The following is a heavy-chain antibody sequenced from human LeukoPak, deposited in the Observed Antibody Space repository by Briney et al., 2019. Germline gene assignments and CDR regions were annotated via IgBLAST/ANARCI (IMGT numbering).Heavy chain of an antibody. Sequence: ASVKVSCKASGYTFTIYYIHWVRQAPGQGLEWMGIINPSGGSTSYAQKFQGRVTMTRDMSTSTVYMELSSLRSEDTAVYYCARDRADSNAFDIWGQGTMVTVSS. D-gene: IGHD3-22*01. V-gene: IGHV1-46*01. J-gene: IGHJ3*02. CDR2: INPSGGST. CDR3: ARDRADSNAFDI. CDR1: GYTFTIYY.